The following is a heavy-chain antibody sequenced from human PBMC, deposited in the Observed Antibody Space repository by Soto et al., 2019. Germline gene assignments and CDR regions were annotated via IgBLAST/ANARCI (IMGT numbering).Heavy chain of an antibody. CDR2: ISYDGSNK. D-gene: IGHD5-18*01. V-gene: IGHV3-30*18. J-gene: IGHJ4*02. CDR1: GFTFSSYG. Sequence: QVQLVESGGGVVQPGRSLRLSCAASGFTFSSYGMHWVRQAPGKGLEWVAVISYDGSNKYYADSVKGRFTISRDNCKNTLYLQMNSLRAEDTAVYYCAKEHGYSYGYILDYWGQGTLVTVSS. CDR3: AKEHGYSYGYILDY.